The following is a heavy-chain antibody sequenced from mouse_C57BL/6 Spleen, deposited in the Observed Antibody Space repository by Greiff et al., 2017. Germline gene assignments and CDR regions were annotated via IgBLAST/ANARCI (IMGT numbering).Heavy chain of an antibody. CDR1: GFTFSDYY. V-gene: IGHV5-16*01. CDR3: ARDDYDEDYYAMDY. Sequence: EVQLQESEGGLVQPGSSMKLSCTASGFTFSDYYMAWVRQVPEKGLEWVANINYDGSSTYYLDSLKSRFIISRDNAKNILYLQMSSLKSEDTATYYCARDDYDEDYYAMDYWGQGTSVTVSS. J-gene: IGHJ4*01. D-gene: IGHD2-4*01. CDR2: INYDGSST.